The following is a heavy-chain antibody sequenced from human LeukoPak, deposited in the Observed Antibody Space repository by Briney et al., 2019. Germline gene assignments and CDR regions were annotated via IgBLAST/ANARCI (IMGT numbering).Heavy chain of an antibody. CDR2: IYPVDSDT. J-gene: IGHJ2*01. CDR1: ENSFTSSW. D-gene: IGHD3-10*01. CDR3: ARRGGSGSYYRGAFDA. V-gene: IGHV5-51*01. Sequence: GESLKISCKGSENSFTSSWIGWVRHTPGKGLECLGIIYPVDSDTRYSPSFQGQVTISVDKSTSTAYLEWSSLKASDTAIYYCARRGGSGSYYRGAFDAWGRGTLVTVSS.